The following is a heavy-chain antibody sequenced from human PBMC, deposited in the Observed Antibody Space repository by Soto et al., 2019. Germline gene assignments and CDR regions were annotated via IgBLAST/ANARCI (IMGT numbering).Heavy chain of an antibody. J-gene: IGHJ4*02. Sequence: QVQLQQWGAGLLKPSETLSLTCAVYGGSFSGYCWSWIRQSPGKGLEWIGEIDHNGHTNYNPSLTSRVTISVDKSKHQFSLRLSSTTAADTATYYCAPYGSGIYYISRDQYWGQGTLVTVSS. CDR2: IDHNGHT. V-gene: IGHV4-34*01. D-gene: IGHD3-10*01. CDR1: GGSFSGYC. CDR3: APYGSGIYYISRDQY.